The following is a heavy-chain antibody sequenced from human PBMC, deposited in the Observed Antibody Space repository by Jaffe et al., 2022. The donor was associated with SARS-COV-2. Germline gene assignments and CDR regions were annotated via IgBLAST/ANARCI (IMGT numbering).Heavy chain of an antibody. D-gene: IGHD1-26*01. Sequence: QVQLVESGGGVVQPGRSLRLSCAASGFTFSSYAMHWVRQAPGKGLEWVAVISYDGSNKYYADSVKGRFTISRDNSKNTLYLQMNSLRAEDTAVYYCARVSRELPWGQGTLVTVSS. CDR1: GFTFSSYA. J-gene: IGHJ5*02. V-gene: IGHV3-30-3*01. CDR2: ISYDGSNK. CDR3: ARVSRELP.